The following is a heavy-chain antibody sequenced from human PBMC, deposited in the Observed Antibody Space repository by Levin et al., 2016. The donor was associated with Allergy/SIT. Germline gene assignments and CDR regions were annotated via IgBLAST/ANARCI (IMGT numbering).Heavy chain of an antibody. V-gene: IGHV4-34*01. CDR1: GESLRGDF. Sequence: SETLSLTCGVSGESLRGDFWTWIRQSPGKGLEWIGEVNDRGSTTYNPSLESRLTISLDTSKNQFSLTLRSVTGTDTATYYCARVYGVRGPNYYGIDVWGQGTTVIVSS. CDR3: ARVYGVRGPNYYGIDV. J-gene: IGHJ6*02. D-gene: IGHD3-10*01. CDR2: VNDRGST.